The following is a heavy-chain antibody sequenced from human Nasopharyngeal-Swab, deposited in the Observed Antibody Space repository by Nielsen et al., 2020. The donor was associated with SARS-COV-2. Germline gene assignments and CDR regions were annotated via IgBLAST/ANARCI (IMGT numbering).Heavy chain of an antibody. CDR1: GYTFTSYG. J-gene: IGHJ6*02. Sequence: ASVKVSCKASGYTFTSYGISWVRQAPGQGLEWMGWISAYNGNTNYAQKLQGRVTMTTDTSTSTAYMELRSLRSDDTAVYYCARDLVDGDYVHYYYYGMDVWGQGTTVTVSS. CDR3: ARDLVDGDYVHYYYYGMDV. V-gene: IGHV1-18*01. D-gene: IGHD4-17*01. CDR2: ISAYNGNT.